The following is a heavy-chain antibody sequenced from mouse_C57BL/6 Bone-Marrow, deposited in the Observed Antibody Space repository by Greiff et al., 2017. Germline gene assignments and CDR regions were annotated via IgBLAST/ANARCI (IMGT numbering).Heavy chain of an antibody. D-gene: IGHD1-1*01. Sequence: EVKLVESGGGLVKPGGSLKLSCAASGFTFSDYGMPWVRQAPEKGLEWVAYISSGSSTIYYADTVKGRFTISRDNAKNTLCLQMTSLRSEDTAMYYWARRDSTTVVVDYWGQGTTLTVSS. CDR2: ISSGSSTI. CDR1: GFTFSDYG. V-gene: IGHV5-17*01. CDR3: ARRDSTTVVVDY. J-gene: IGHJ2*01.